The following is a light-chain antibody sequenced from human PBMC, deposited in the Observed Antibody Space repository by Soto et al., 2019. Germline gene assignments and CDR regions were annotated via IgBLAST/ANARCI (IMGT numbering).Light chain of an antibody. CDR1: SSDVGGYDY. Sequence: QSALPQPRSVSGSPGQSVPISCTGTSSDVGGYDYVSWYQQHPGKAPKLMIYEVSKRPSGVPDRFSGSKSGNTASLTISGLQAEYEADYHCCSYAGSDTDVFGGGTQLTVL. CDR2: EVS. J-gene: IGLJ2*01. CDR3: CSYAGSDTDV. V-gene: IGLV2-11*01.